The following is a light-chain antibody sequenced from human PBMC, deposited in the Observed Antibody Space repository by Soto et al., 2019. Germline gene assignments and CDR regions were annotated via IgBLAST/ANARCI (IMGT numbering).Light chain of an antibody. V-gene: IGLV2-23*01. J-gene: IGLJ3*02. CDR1: SSDVGNYNL. Sequence: QSVLTQPASVSGSPGQSITISCTGTSSDVGNYNLVSWYQHHPGSAPKLMIYEGSKRPSGISNRFSGSKSGNTASLTISGLQAEDEADYYCCSYAGSYTWVFGGGTKLTVL. CDR2: EGS. CDR3: CSYAGSYTWV.